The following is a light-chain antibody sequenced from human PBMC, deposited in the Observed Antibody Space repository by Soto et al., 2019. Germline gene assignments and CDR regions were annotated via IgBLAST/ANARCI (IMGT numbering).Light chain of an antibody. CDR1: QSISDT. Sequence: EIVMTQSPATLSVSPGGRATLSCRASQSISDTLAWYQQKPGQAPRLLIHGASTRATGIPDRFSGSGSGTDFTLTISRLEPEDFAVYYCQQYGSSPRTFGQGTKVDI. J-gene: IGKJ1*01. V-gene: IGKV3-20*01. CDR3: QQYGSSPRT. CDR2: GAS.